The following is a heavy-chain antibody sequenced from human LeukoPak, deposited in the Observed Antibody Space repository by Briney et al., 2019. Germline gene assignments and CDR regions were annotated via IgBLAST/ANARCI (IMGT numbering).Heavy chain of an antibody. Sequence: EASVKVSCKASGYTFTSYGISWVRQAPGQGLEWMGWISAYNGNTNYAQKLQGRVTITTDTSTSTAYMELRSLRSDDTAVYYCARDRAGIFDYWGQGTLSPSPQ. V-gene: IGHV1-18*01. J-gene: IGHJ4*02. CDR1: GYTFTSYG. CDR3: ARDRAGIFDY. D-gene: IGHD6-19*01. CDR2: ISAYNGNT.